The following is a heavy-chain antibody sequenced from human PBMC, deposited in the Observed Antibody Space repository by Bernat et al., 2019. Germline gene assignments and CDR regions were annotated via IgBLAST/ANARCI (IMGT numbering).Heavy chain of an antibody. V-gene: IGHV4-39*01. CDR2: IYYSGRT. J-gene: IGHJ6*03. CDR1: GGSISSSSYY. Sequence: QLQLQESGPGLVKPSETLSLTCTVSGGSISSSSYYWGWIRQPPGKGLEWIGSIYYSGRTYYNPSLKSRVTISVDTSKNQFSLKLSSVTAADTAVYYCARLGAHCSGGSCYSGYYYYMDVWGKGTTVTVSS. D-gene: IGHD2-15*01. CDR3: ARLGAHCSGGSCYSGYYYYMDV.